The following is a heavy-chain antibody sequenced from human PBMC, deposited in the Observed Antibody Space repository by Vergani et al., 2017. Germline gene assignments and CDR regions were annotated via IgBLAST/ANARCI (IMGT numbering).Heavy chain of an antibody. D-gene: IGHD3-22*01. CDR1: GFTFSSYA. CDR2: ISGSGGTT. Sequence: EVQLLESGGGLVQPGGSLRLSCAASGFTFSSYAMSWVRQAPGKGLEWVSDISGSGGTTNYADSVKGRFTISRDNMLYLQMNSLRAEDKAVYYCAKHYYDSSGYYMVRYFDLWGRGTLVTVSS. CDR3: AKHYYDSSGYYMVRYFDL. J-gene: IGHJ2*01. V-gene: IGHV3-23*01.